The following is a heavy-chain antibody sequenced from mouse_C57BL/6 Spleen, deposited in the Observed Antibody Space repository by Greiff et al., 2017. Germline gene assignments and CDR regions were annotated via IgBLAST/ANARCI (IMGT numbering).Heavy chain of an antibody. CDR2: ISSGSSTI. Sequence: EVHLVASGGGLVKPGGSLKLSCAASGFTFSDYGMHWVRQAPEKGLEWVAYISSGSSTIYYADTVKGRFTISRDNAKNTLFLQMTSLRSEDTAMYYCARHYGNYFDVWGTGTTVTVSS. CDR1: GFTFSDYG. CDR3: ARHYGNYFDV. J-gene: IGHJ1*03. D-gene: IGHD2-1*01. V-gene: IGHV5-17*01.